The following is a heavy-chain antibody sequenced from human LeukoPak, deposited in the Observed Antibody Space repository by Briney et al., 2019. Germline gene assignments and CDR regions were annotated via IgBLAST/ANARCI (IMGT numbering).Heavy chain of an antibody. J-gene: IGHJ3*02. Sequence: PGGSLRLPCAASGFTFSSYEMNWVRQAPGKGLEWVSYISSSGSSVYYADSVQGRFTISRDNAKNSLYLQMNSLRAEDTAVYYCAVAYYYGSGDAFDIWGQGTKVTVSS. V-gene: IGHV3-48*03. CDR3: AVAYYYGSGDAFDI. D-gene: IGHD3-10*01. CDR2: ISSSGSSV. CDR1: GFTFSSYE.